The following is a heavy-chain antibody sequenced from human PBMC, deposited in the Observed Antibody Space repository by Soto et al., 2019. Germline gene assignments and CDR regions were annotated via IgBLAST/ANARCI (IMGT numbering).Heavy chain of an antibody. D-gene: IGHD3-3*01. CDR3: AKGGDFWSGYPDY. V-gene: IGHV3-23*01. CDR1: GFTFSSYA. CDR2: ISGSGGST. Sequence: EVQLLESGVGLVQPGGSLRLSCAASGFTFSSYAMSWVRQAPGKGLEWVSAISGSGGSTYYADSVKGRFTISRDNSKNTLYLQMNSLRAEDTAVYYCAKGGDFWSGYPDYWGQGTLVTVSS. J-gene: IGHJ4*02.